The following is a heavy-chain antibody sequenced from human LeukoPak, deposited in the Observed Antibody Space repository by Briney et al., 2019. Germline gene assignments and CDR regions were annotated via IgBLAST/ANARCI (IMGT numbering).Heavy chain of an antibody. CDR2: INHSGST. CDR1: GGSFSGYY. V-gene: IGHV4-34*01. CDR3: ARDADYYNLSGFSRLDI. Sequence: SETLSLTCAVYGGSFSGYYWSWIRQPPGKGLEWIGEINHSGSTNHNPSLKSRVTISVDTSKNQFSLKLTSVTAADTAVYYCARDADYYNLSGFSRLDIWGQGTLVTVSS. J-gene: IGHJ4*02. D-gene: IGHD3-22*01.